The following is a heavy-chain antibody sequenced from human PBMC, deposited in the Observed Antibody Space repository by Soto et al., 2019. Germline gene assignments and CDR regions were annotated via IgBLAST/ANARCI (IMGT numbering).Heavy chain of an antibody. Sequence: EVQLVESGGGLVQPGGSLRLSCAASGFTLSSYDIHWVRQATGEGLAWVSGIGSGGDTHYADSVKGRFIISREDGKNSLYQQMNNLRVGDTVVHSCTRKNPPTGMEVWGQGATVTVSS. D-gene: IGHD3-9*01. V-gene: IGHV3-13*01. CDR2: IGSGGDT. CDR3: TRKNPPTGMEV. J-gene: IGHJ6*02. CDR1: GFTLSSYD.